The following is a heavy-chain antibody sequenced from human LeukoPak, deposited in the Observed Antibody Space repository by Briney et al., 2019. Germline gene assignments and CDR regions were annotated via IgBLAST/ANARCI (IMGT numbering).Heavy chain of an antibody. CDR2: LKQDGSEK. Sequence: LTGGSLRLSCAASGFSCSIYWMSWVRQAPGKGLEWVASLKQDGSEKYYVDSVKGRFTISRDNDKNLLSLQMNSLRAEDTAVYYCARWVSGWDVWGQGTTVTVSS. V-gene: IGHV3-7*05. CDR3: ARWVSGWDV. CDR1: GFSCSIYW. J-gene: IGHJ6*02.